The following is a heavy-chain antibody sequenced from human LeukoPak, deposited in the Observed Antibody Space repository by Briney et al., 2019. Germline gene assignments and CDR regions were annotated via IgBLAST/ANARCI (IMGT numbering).Heavy chain of an antibody. V-gene: IGHV4-59*08. CDR3: ARHVAPSTVGGAFDI. J-gene: IGHJ3*02. CDR1: GGSISSYY. CDR2: IYYSGST. Sequence: PSETLSLTCTVSGGSISSYYWSWIRQPPGKGLEWIGYIYYSGSTNYNPSLKSRVTISVDTSKNQFSLKLSSVTAADTAVYYCARHVAPSTVGGAFDIWGQGTMVTVSS. D-gene: IGHD4-23*01.